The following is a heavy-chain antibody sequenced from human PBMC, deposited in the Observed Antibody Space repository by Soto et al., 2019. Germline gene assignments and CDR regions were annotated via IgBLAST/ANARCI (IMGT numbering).Heavy chain of an antibody. CDR1: GFSFSDSY. CDR2: ISSSGGVT. J-gene: IGHJ4*02. D-gene: IGHD1-1*01. CDR3: AGMFSRYDPLYYFDY. V-gene: IGHV3-11*01. Sequence: GGSLRLSCAASGFSFSDSYMTWIRQAPGKGLEWISYISSSGGVTYYADSVRGRFTISRDNAENSLYLQKSALRAEDTAVYYCAGMFSRYDPLYYFDYWGQGTLFTVSS.